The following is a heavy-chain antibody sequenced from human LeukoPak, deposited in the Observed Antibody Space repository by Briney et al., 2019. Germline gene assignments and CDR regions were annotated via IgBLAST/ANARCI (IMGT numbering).Heavy chain of an antibody. D-gene: IGHD1-1*01. CDR1: GFTFSNYG. J-gene: IGHJ4*02. CDR3: AKDLPDWNDAPGTFDY. Sequence: GGSLRLSCAASGFTFSNYGMHWVRQAPGKGLEWVAVISYDGSNKYYADSVKGRFTISRDNSKNTLYLQMNSLRAEDTAVYYCAKDLPDWNDAPGTFDYWGQGTLVTVSS. CDR2: ISYDGSNK. V-gene: IGHV3-30*19.